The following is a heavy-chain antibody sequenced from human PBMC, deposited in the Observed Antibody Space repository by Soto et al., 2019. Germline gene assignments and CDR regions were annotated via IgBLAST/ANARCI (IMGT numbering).Heavy chain of an antibody. CDR3: ARQKVSYGDYYYYYGMDV. Sequence: SETLSLTCAVSGGSISSGGYSWSWIRQPPGKGLEWIGYIYHSGSTYYNPSLKSRVTISVDRSKNQFSLKLSSVTAADTAVYYCARQKVSYGDYYYYYGMDVWGQGTTVTVSS. CDR1: GGSISSGGYS. D-gene: IGHD4-17*01. V-gene: IGHV4-30-2*01. J-gene: IGHJ6*02. CDR2: IYHSGST.